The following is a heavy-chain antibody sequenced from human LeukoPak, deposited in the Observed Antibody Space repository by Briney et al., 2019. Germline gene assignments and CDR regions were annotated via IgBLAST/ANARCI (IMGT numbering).Heavy chain of an antibody. V-gene: IGHV3-30*18. CDR3: AKDNDILTGFFDY. J-gene: IGHJ4*02. CDR2: ISYDGSNK. CDR1: GFTFSSYA. Sequence: GGSLRLSCAASGFTFSSYAMSWVRQAPGKGLEWVAVISYDGSNKYYADSVKGRFTISRDNSKNTLYLQMNSLRAEDTAVYYCAKDNDILTGFFDYWGQGTLVTVSS. D-gene: IGHD3-9*01.